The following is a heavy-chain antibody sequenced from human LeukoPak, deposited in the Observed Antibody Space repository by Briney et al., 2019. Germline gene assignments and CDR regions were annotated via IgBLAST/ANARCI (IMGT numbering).Heavy chain of an antibody. J-gene: IGHJ3*02. CDR2: IYHSGST. D-gene: IGHD3-10*01. CDR1: GYSISSGYH. Sequence: SETLSLTCTVSGYSISSGYHWGWIRQPPGKGLEWIGSIYHSGSTYYNPSLKSRVTISVDTSKNQFSLKLSSVTAADTAVYYCARDRSYGSGSDAFDIWGQGTMVTVSS. V-gene: IGHV4-38-2*02. CDR3: ARDRSYGSGSDAFDI.